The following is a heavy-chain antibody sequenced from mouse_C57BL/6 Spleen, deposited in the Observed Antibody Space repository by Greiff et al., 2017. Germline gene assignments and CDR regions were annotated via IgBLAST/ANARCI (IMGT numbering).Heavy chain of an antibody. CDR2: IDPETGGT. D-gene: IGHD1-1*01. J-gene: IGHJ4*01. V-gene: IGHV1-15*01. CDR3: TRNRDYYGSSPWAMDY. Sequence: QVHVKQSGAELVRPGASVTLSCKASGYTFTDYEMHWVKQTPVHGLEWIGAIDPETGGTAYNQKFKGKAILTADKSSSTAYMELRSLTSEDSAVYYCTRNRDYYGSSPWAMDYWGQGTSVTVSS. CDR1: GYTFTDYE.